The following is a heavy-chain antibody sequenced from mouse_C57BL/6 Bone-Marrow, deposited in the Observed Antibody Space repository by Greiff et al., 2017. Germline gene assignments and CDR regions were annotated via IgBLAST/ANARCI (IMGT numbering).Heavy chain of an antibody. CDR3: ERGCIYLRW. CDR1: GYTFTSYR. J-gene: IGHJ2*01. CDR2: FYPRSGNT. V-gene: IGHV1-81*01. D-gene: IGHD5-1-1*01. Sequence: VQLQQSGAELAKPGASVKLSCKASGYTFTSYRISWVKQRPGQGLEWIGEFYPRSGNTYYNEKFKGKATLTADKSSSTAYMELSSLTSDDSEDYAGERGCIYLRWWGQGTTLTVSS.